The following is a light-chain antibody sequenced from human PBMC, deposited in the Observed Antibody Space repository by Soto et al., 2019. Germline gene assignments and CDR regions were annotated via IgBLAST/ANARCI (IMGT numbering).Light chain of an antibody. CDR1: QGLSSN. V-gene: IGKV3-15*01. CDR3: QQYNNWPRIT. J-gene: IGKJ5*01. Sequence: EIVMTQSPATLSVSPGERVTLSCRASQGLSSNLAWYQQKPGQAPRLILYGAYTRATGIPARFSGSGSGTEFTPTISSLQSEDFAVYYCQQYNNWPRITCGLGTRLEIK. CDR2: GAY.